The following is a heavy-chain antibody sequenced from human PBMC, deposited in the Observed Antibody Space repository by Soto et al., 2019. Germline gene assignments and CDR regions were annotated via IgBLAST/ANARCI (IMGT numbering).Heavy chain of an antibody. CDR1: GGTFSSYA. V-gene: IGHV1-69*13. CDR2: IIPIFGTA. Sequence: GASVKVSCKASGGTFSSYAISWVRQAPGQGLEWMGGIIPIFGTANYAQKFQGRVTITADESTSTAYMELSSLRSEDTAVYYCARDPKYSSSSGLDPWGQGTLVTVSS. CDR3: ARDPKYSSSSGLDP. J-gene: IGHJ5*02. D-gene: IGHD6-13*01.